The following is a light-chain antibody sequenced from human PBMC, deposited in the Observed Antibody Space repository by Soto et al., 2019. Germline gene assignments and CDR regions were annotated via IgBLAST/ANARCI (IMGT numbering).Light chain of an antibody. CDR1: QYIGSE. CDR2: AAS. Sequence: RVRRDSSSTLTASPGDIATVSVRASQYIGSEVAWYPQRPGKAPRLLIFAASVRLPTTPARFSGSVSGTEFTLTISSLAPEDCAAYFXQQHGXWPPTFGQGTKVDI. J-gene: IGKJ1*01. CDR3: QQHGXWPPT. V-gene: IGKV3-15*01.